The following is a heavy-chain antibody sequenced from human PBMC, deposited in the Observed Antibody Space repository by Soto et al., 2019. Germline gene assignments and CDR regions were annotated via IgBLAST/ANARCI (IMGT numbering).Heavy chain of an antibody. CDR2: ISSSSSTI. V-gene: IGHV3-48*01. CDR1: GFTFSSYG. J-gene: IGHJ6*02. CDR3: ARDRIPTGMDV. Sequence: GGSLRLSCAASGFTFSSYGMHWVRQAPGKGLEWVSYISSSSSTIYYADSVKGRFTISRDNAKNSLYLQMNSLRAEDTAVYYCARDRIPTGMDVWGQGTTVTVSS.